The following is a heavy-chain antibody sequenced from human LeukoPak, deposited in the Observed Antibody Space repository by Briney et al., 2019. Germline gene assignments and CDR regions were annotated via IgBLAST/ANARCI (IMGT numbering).Heavy chain of an antibody. CDR1: EFTVSGSA. J-gene: IGHJ6*02. D-gene: IGHD6-13*01. CDR2: IRSKANSYAT. V-gene: IGHV3-73*01. Sequence: PGGSLKLSCAASEFTVSGSAMHWVRQASGKGLEWVGRIRSKANSYATAYAASVKGRFTISRDDSKNTAYLQMNSLKTEDTAVYYCTRLGRLIAAAGTKHYYYYGMDVWGQGTTVTVSS. CDR3: TRLGRLIAAAGTKHYYYYGMDV.